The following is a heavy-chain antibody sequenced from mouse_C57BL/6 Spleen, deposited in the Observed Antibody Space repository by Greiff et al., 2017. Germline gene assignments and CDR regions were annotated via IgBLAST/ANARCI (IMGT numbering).Heavy chain of an antibody. CDR2: IYPGSGNT. Sequence: QVQLQQSGAELVKPGASVKISCKASGYAFSSYYINWVKQRPGQGLEWIARIYPGSGNTYYNEKFKGKAKLTAEKSSSTAYMQLSSLTSEDSAVYFCARGDYYGSSYGGFAYWGQGTLVTVSA. V-gene: IGHV1-76*01. D-gene: IGHD1-1*01. CDR3: ARGDYYGSSYGGFAY. J-gene: IGHJ3*01. CDR1: GYAFSSYY.